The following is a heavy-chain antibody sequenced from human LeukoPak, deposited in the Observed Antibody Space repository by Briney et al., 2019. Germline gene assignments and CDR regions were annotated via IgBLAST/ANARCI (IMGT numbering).Heavy chain of an antibody. V-gene: IGHV3-30*04. Sequence: GGSLRLSCAASGFTFSSYAMHWVRQAPGKGLEGGAVISYDGSNKYYADSVKGRFTISRDNSKNTLYLQMNSLRAEDTAVYYCAREDSYGHRLGDAFDIWGQGTMVTVSS. CDR1: GFTFSSYA. J-gene: IGHJ3*02. D-gene: IGHD5-18*01. CDR3: AREDSYGHRLGDAFDI. CDR2: ISYDGSNK.